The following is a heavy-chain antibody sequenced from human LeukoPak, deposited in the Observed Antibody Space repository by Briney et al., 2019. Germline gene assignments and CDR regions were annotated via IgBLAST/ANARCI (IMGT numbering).Heavy chain of an antibody. CDR1: GGSISSYY. J-gene: IGHJ4*02. CDR2: IYTSGST. D-gene: IGHD3-22*01. V-gene: IGHV4-4*09. CDR3: ARRYYDSSGYYYFDY. Sequence: SGTLSLTCTVSGGSISSYYWSWIRQPPGKGLEWIGYIYTSGSTNYNPSLKSRVTISVDTSKNQFSLKLSSVTAADTAVYYCARRYYDSSGYYYFDYWGQGTLVTVSS.